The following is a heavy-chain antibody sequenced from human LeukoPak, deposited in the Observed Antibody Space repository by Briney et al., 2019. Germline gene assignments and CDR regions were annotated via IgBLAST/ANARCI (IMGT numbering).Heavy chain of an antibody. Sequence: SETLSLTCAVSGYSISSGYYCGWIRQPPGKGLEWIGSIYHSGSTYYNPSLKSRVTISVDTSKNQFSLKLSSVTAADTAVYYCARSHGGICGAPGWGFDPWGQGTLVTVSS. CDR3: ARSHGGICGAPGWGFDP. CDR1: GYSISSGYY. CDR2: IYHSGST. D-gene: IGHD3-3*01. J-gene: IGHJ5*02. V-gene: IGHV4-38-2*01.